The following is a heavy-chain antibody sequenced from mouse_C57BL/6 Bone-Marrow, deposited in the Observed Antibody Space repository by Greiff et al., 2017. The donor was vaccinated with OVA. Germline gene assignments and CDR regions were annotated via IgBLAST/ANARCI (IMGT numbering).Heavy chain of an antibody. CDR3: ARPYKDCAMDY. Sequence: EVQRVESGGDLVKPGGSLKLSCAASGFTFSSYGMSWVRQTPDKRLEWVATISSGGSYTYYPDSVKGRFTISRDNAKNTLYLQMSSLKSEDTAMYYCARPYKDCAMDYWGQGTSVTVSS. D-gene: IGHD1-3*01. CDR1: GFTFSSYG. J-gene: IGHJ4*01. V-gene: IGHV5-6*01. CDR2: ISSGGSYT.